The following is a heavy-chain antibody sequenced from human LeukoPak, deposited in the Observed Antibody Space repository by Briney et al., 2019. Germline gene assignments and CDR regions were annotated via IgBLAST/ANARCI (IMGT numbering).Heavy chain of an antibody. CDR3: ARLLMGTAAINNWFDP. V-gene: IGHV1-69*02. D-gene: IGHD2-2*01. CDR1: GGTFSSYT. CDR2: IIPILGIA. J-gene: IGHJ5*02. Sequence: GASVKVSCKASGGTFSSYTISWVRQAPGQGLEWMGRIIPILGIANYAQKFQGRVTITADKSTSTAYMELSSLRSEDTAVYYCARLLMGTAAINNWFDPWGQGTIVAVSS.